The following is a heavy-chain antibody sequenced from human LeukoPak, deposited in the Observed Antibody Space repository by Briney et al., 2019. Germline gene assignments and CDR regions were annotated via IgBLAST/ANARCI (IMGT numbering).Heavy chain of an antibody. CDR1: GYTFTGYY. J-gene: IGHJ6*04. CDR3: ARARAAAGNRWYYGMDV. D-gene: IGHD6-13*01. V-gene: IGHV1-2*04. Sequence: ASVKVSFKASGYTFTGYYMHWLRQPPGQVLEWMGWINPNSGGTNYAQKFQGWVTMTRDTSISTVYMELSRLRSDDTAVYYCARARAAAGNRWYYGMDVWGKGTTVTVSS. CDR2: INPNSGGT.